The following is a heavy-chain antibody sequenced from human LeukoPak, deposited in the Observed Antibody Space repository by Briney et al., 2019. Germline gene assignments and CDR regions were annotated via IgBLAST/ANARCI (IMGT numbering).Heavy chain of an antibody. CDR1: GFTFDDYG. Sequence: PGGSLRLSCAASGFTFDDYGMSWVRQAPGRGLEWISGVNWNGGSTGYADSVKGRFTISRDNAKNSLYLQMNILRTEDTALYYCAKKGYGGNSGGAYFDSWGQGILVTVSS. CDR2: VNWNGGST. J-gene: IGHJ4*02. D-gene: IGHD4-23*01. CDR3: AKKGYGGNSGGAYFDS. V-gene: IGHV3-20*04.